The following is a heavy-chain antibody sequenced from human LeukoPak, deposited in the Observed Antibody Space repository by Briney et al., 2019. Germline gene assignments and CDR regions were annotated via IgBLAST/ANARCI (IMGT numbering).Heavy chain of an antibody. V-gene: IGHV4-30-4*07. CDR2: IYYSGYT. CDR3: AREALSLGSVNWFDP. CDR1: GGSISSGGYS. Sequence: SETLSLTCAVSGGSISSGGYSWSWIRQPPGKGLEWIGHIYYSGYTSYNPSLKSRVTISIDTSKNQFSLQLNSVTPEDTAVYYCAREALSLGSVNWFDPWGQGTLVTVSS. J-gene: IGHJ5*02.